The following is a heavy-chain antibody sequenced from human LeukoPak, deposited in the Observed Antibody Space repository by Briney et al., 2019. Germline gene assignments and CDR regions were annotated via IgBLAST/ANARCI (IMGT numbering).Heavy chain of an antibody. Sequence: PGGSLRLSCAASGFTFSSNSMSWVRQAPGKGLESVSSVGSSSSYIYYADSVRGRFTISRDNAKNSLYLQMNGLRAEDTAVYYCARGWSSYYFDYWGQGTLVTVSS. CDR3: ARGWSSYYFDY. CDR2: VGSSSSYI. V-gene: IGHV3-21*01. J-gene: IGHJ4*02. CDR1: GFTFSSNS. D-gene: IGHD2-15*01.